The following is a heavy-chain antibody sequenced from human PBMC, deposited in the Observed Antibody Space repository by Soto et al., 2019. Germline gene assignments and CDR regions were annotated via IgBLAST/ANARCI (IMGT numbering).Heavy chain of an antibody. V-gene: IGHV3-30-3*01. D-gene: IGHD6-13*01. J-gene: IGHJ6*02. CDR2: ISYDGSNK. CDR1: GFTFSSYA. Sequence: GGSLILSCAASGFTFSSYAMHWVRQAPGKGLEWVAVISYDGSNKYYADSVKGRFTISRDNSKNTLYLQMNSLRAEDTAVYYCASGGYSSSCYDYYYYGMDGWGQGTTVTVAS. CDR3: ASGGYSSSCYDYYYYGMDG.